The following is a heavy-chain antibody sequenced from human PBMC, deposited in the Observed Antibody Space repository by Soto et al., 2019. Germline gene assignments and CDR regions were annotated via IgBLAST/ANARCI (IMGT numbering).Heavy chain of an antibody. CDR1: GGSISSGGYY. J-gene: IGHJ5*02. CDR2: IYYSKST. Sequence: QVQLQESGPGLVKPSQTLSLTCTVSGGSISSGGYYWSWIRQHPGKGLEWIGYIYYSKSTYYNPPLKSRVTITLGSSKNQFSLKLTSATAADTAVYYCARSVFPWGQGTLVTVSS. CDR3: ARSVFP. V-gene: IGHV4-31*03.